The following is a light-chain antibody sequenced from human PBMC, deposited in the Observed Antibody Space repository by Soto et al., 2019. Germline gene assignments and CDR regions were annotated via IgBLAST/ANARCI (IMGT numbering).Light chain of an antibody. CDR3: QQFTNYRFT. J-gene: IGKJ2*01. Sequence: IQLTQSPSSLSASVGDRVTITCRASQGINSFLAWYQQKPGKAPKLLIYGASTLQSGVPSRFSGSGSATDFTLTISSVEPEDFATYYCQQFTNYRFTFGQGTKLQIK. V-gene: IGKV1-9*01. CDR1: QGINSF. CDR2: GAS.